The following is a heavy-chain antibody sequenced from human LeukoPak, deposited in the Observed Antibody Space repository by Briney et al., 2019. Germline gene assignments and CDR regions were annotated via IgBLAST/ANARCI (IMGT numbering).Heavy chain of an antibody. V-gene: IGHV3-7*01. CDR1: GFTFSSYW. CDR3: ARDSSGVRGAPSDY. D-gene: IGHD3-10*01. J-gene: IGHJ4*02. CDR2: IKQDGSEK. Sequence: GGSLRLSCAASGFTFSSYWMSWVRQAPGKGLEWVANIKQDGSEKYYVDSVKGRFTISRDNAKNSLYLQMNSLRAEDTAVYYCARDSSGVRGAPSDYWGQGTLVTVSS.